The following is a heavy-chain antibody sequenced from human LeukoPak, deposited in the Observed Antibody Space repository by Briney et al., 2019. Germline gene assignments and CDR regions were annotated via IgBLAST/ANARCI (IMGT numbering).Heavy chain of an antibody. V-gene: IGHV3-23*01. CDR2: ISGNGGST. D-gene: IGHD3-3*01. Sequence: GGSLRLSCAASGFTFSGYAMNWVRQAPGKGLEWVSGISGNGGSTFYADSVKGRFTISRDISKNTLYLQMNSLRAEDTAVYYCAKVKVFGSYDYWGQGTLVTVSS. J-gene: IGHJ4*02. CDR1: GFTFSGYA. CDR3: AKVKVFGSYDY.